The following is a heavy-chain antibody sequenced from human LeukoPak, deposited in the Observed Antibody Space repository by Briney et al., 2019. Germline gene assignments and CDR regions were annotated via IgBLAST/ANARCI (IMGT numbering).Heavy chain of an antibody. V-gene: IGHV4-34*01. CDR2: ISHSGST. CDR3: ARGPQVYGMDV. Sequence: SETLSLTCAVYGGSFSGYYWSWIRQPPGKGLEWIGEISHSGSTKCNPSLKSRVTISVDTSKNQFSLKLNSVTAADTAVYYCARGPQVYGMDVWGQGTTVTVSS. CDR1: GGSFSGYY. J-gene: IGHJ6*02.